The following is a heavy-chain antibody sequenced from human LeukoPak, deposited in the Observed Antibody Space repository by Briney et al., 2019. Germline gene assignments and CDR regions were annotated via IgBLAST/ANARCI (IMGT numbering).Heavy chain of an antibody. D-gene: IGHD3-9*01. Sequence: QPGGSLRLSCAASGFTFSSYWMSWVRQAPGKGLEWVANIKQDGSEKYYVDSVKGRFTISRDNAKNSLYLQMNSLRAEDTAVYYCASCLTGCYYYFDYWGQGTLVTVSS. V-gene: IGHV3-7*03. J-gene: IGHJ4*02. CDR2: IKQDGSEK. CDR3: ASCLTGCYYYFDY. CDR1: GFTFSSYW.